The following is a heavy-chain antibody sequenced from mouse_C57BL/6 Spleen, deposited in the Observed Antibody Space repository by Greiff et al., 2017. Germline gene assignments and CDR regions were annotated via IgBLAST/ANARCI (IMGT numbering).Heavy chain of an antibody. V-gene: IGHV1-4*01. D-gene: IGHD2-1*01. Sequence: QVRLQQSGAELARPGASVKMSCKASGYTFTSYTMHWVKQRPGQGLEWIGYINPSSGYTKYNQKFKDKATLTADKSSSTAYMQLSSLTSEDSAVYYCARPLYGNYEEFAYWGQGTLVTVSA. CDR1: GYTFTSYT. J-gene: IGHJ3*01. CDR3: ARPLYGNYEEFAY. CDR2: INPSSGYT.